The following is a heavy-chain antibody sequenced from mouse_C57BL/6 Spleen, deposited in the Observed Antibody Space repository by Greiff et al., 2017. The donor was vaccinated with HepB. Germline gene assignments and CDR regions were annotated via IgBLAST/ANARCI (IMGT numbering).Heavy chain of an antibody. D-gene: IGHD2-5*01. CDR2: ISSGSSTI. V-gene: IGHV5-17*01. Sequence: EVQRVESGGGLVKPGGSLKLSCAASGFTFSDYGMHWVRQAPEKGLEWVAYISSGSSTIYYADTVKGRFTISRDNAKNTLFLQMTSLRSEDTAMYYGARSGTYCSTPFDYWGQGTTLTVSS. J-gene: IGHJ2*01. CDR1: GFTFSDYG. CDR3: ARSGTYCSTPFDY.